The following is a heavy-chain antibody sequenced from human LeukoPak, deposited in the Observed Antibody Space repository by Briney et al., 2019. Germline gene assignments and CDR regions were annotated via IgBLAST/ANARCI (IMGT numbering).Heavy chain of an antibody. CDR3: ASGSRGGSFDP. CDR1: GGSISSGSYY. J-gene: IGHJ5*02. V-gene: IGHV4-61*02. D-gene: IGHD3-10*01. CDR2: IYTSGST. Sequence: SETLSLTCTVSGGSISSGSYYWSWIRQPAGKGLEWIGRIYTSGSTNYNPSLKSQVTISVDTSKNQLSLKLSSVTAADTAVYYCASGSRGGSFDPWGQGTLVTVS.